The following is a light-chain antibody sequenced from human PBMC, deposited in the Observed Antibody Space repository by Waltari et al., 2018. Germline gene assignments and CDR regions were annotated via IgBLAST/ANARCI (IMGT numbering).Light chain of an antibody. CDR2: DVS. J-gene: IGLJ3*02. Sequence: QSALTQPRSVSGSPGQSVTISCTGTSYDVGGYNYVSWYQQYPGKAPKVMIYDVSKRPSGVTDRFSGSKSGNTASLTISGLQAEDGADYYCCSFAGTSWVFGGGTKVTVL. V-gene: IGLV2-11*01. CDR1: SYDVGGYNY. CDR3: CSFAGTSWV.